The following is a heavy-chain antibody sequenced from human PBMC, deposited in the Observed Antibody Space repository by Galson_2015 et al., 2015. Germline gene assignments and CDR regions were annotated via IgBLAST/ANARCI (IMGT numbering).Heavy chain of an antibody. J-gene: IGHJ6*02. CDR3: ARVRCGGDCYFNYYYYGMDV. D-gene: IGHD2-21*02. V-gene: IGHV4-59*01. Sequence: PSLKSRVTISVDTSKNQFSLKLSSVTAADTAVYYCARVRCGGDCYFNYYYYGMDVWGQGTTVTVSS.